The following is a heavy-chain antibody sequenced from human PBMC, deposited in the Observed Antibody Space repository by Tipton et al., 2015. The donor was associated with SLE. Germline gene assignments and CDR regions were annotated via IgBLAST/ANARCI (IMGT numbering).Heavy chain of an antibody. CDR1: GGSFSGYY. J-gene: IGHJ3*02. V-gene: IGHV4-34*01. CDR3: ARWGGAKGAFDI. CDR2: INHSGST. Sequence: TLSLTCAVYGGSFSGYYWSWIRQPPGKGLEWIGEINHSGSTNYNPSLKSRVTISVDTSKNQFSLKLSSVTAADTAVYYCARWGGAKGAFDIWGQGTMVNVSS. D-gene: IGHD1-26*01.